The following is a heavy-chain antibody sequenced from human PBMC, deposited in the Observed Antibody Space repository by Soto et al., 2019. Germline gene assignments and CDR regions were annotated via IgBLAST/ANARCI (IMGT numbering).Heavy chain of an antibody. J-gene: IGHJ4*02. CDR2: INHSGSS. CDR3: ARSGPKYCSGGTCSPFDY. D-gene: IGHD2-15*01. Sequence: PSETLSLTCAVDCGSFSGHCWSWIRQPPGKGLEWIGEINHSGSSNYNPSLKSRVTISVDTSRNQLSLNLRSVTAADTAVYYCARSGPKYCSGGTCSPFDYWGQGTPVTVSS. CDR1: CGSFSGHC. V-gene: IGHV4-34*01.